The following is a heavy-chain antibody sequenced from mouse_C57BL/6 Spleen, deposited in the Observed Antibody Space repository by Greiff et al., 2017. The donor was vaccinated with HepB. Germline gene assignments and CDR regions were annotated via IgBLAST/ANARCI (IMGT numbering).Heavy chain of an antibody. CDR2: INPGSGGT. CDR1: GYAFTNYL. CDR3: AREDDGYFYYAMDY. Sequence: VQLQQSGAELVRPGTSVKVSCKASGYAFTNYLIEWVKQRPGQGLEWIGVINPGSGGTNYNEKFKGKATLTADKSSSTAYMQLSSLTSEDSAVYCCAREDDGYFYYAMDYWGQGTSVTVSS. J-gene: IGHJ4*01. V-gene: IGHV1-54*01. D-gene: IGHD2-3*01.